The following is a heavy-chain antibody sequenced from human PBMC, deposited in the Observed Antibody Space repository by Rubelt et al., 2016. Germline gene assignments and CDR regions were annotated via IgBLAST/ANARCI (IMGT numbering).Heavy chain of an antibody. J-gene: IGHJ4*02. D-gene: IGHD1-7*01. CDR1: GYTFTSYG. CDR2: ISAYNGNK. CDR3: ARDLPPFRRYNWNFPLDY. V-gene: IGHV1-18*01. Sequence: QVQLVQSGAEVKKPGASVKVSCKASGYTFTSYGISWVRQAPGQGLEWMGWISAYNGNKNYAQKLQGRVTMTTDPSTSTAYMELRSLRSDDTAVYYCARDLPPFRRYNWNFPLDYWGQGTLVTVSS.